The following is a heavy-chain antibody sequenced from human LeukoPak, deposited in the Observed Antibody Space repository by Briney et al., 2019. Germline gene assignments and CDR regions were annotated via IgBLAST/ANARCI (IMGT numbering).Heavy chain of an antibody. J-gene: IGHJ4*02. CDR1: GFTCSSYV. CDR2: ISGSGGST. Sequence: GGSLRLSCAASGFTCSSYVMSWVRQAPGKGLEWVSSISGSGGSTYYADSVKGRFTISRDNSKNTLYLQMNSLRAEDTAVYYCAEEVGATYPTLDYWGQGTLVTVSS. CDR3: AEEVGATYPTLDY. V-gene: IGHV3-23*01. D-gene: IGHD1-26*01.